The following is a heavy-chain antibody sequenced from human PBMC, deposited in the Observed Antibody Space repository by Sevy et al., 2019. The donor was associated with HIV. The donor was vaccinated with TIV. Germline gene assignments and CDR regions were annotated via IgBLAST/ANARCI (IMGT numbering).Heavy chain of an antibody. V-gene: IGHV4-39*01. J-gene: IGHJ4*02. CDR1: GGSISSSSYY. Sequence: SETLSLTCTVSGGSISSSSYYWGWIRQPPGKGLEWIGSIYYSGSTYYNPSLKSRVTISVDTSKNQFSLKLSSVTAADTAVYYCAIGAQELGIFVYWGQGTLVTVSS. CDR2: IYYSGST. CDR3: AIGAQELGIFVY. D-gene: IGHD7-27*01.